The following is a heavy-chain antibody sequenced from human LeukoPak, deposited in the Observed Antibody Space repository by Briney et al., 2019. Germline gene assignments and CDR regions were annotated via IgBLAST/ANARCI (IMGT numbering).Heavy chain of an antibody. V-gene: IGHV3-7*01. CDR3: ARLYDSRDYLAFDY. J-gene: IGHJ4*02. CDR2: IKQDGSVK. D-gene: IGHD3-22*01. CDR1: GFTFSTWW. Sequence: PGGPLRLSCAASGFTFSTWWMSWVRQAPGEALEWVANIKQDGSVKFYEDSVKGRFTFSRDNARNSLYLQMDSLRAEDTAVYYCARLYDSRDYLAFDYWGQGILVTVSS.